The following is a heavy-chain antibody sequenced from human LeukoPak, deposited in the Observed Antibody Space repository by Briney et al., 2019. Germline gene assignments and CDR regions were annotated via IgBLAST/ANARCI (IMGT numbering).Heavy chain of an antibody. CDR1: GFTFSSYS. CDR2: ISSSSSYI. Sequence: PGGSLRLSCAASGFTFSSYSMNWVRQAPGKGLEWVSSISSSSSYIYYADSVKGRFTISRDNAKNSLYLQMNSLGAEDTAVYYCAREIAASGTNYFDYWGQGTLVTVSS. V-gene: IGHV3-21*01. D-gene: IGHD6-13*01. CDR3: AREIAASGTNYFDY. J-gene: IGHJ4*02.